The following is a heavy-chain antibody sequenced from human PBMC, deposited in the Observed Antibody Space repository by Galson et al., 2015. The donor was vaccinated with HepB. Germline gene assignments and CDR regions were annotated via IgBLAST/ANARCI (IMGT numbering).Heavy chain of an antibody. CDR2: IDWDDDK. CDR3: ARSLVTTTTSAPDC. J-gene: IGHJ4*02. V-gene: IGHV2-70*11. D-gene: IGHD5-12*01. Sequence: PALVKPTQTLTLTCTFSGFSLSTSGMCVSWIRQPPGKALEWLARIDWDDDKYYSTSLKTRLTISKDTSKNQVVLTMTNMDPVDAATYYCARSLVTTTTSAPDCWGQGTLVTVSS. CDR1: GFSLSTSGMC.